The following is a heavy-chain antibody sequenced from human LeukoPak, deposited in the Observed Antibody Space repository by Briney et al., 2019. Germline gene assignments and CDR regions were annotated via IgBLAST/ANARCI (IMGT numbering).Heavy chain of an antibody. CDR3: SGRDSSRSPRAY. V-gene: IGHV3-7*01. Sequence: GGSLRLSCAASRLTFTDFWMNWVRQAPGRGLEWVANIKPDGSEKYYVDPVKGRFAISRDNAKNEVYLEMNSLRAEDTGVYYCSGRDSSRSPRAYWGQGTLVSASS. J-gene: IGHJ4*02. D-gene: IGHD2-2*01. CDR2: IKPDGSEK. CDR1: RLTFTDFW.